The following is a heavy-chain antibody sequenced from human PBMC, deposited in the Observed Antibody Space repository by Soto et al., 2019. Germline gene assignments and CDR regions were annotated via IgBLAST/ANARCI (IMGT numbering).Heavy chain of an antibody. J-gene: IGHJ4*02. CDR1: GFSLSSGVG. CDR2: IYWDNDK. CDR3: SRMIFGRSGEYYFDY. D-gene: IGHD3-3*01. V-gene: IGHV2-5*02. Sequence: SGPTLVNPTQTLTLTCTFSGFSLSSGVGVGWVRQPPGKALEWLAVIYWDNDKRSSPSLKSRLTITKDTSKNQVFLTMTNMDPVDTATYYCSRMIFGRSGEYYFDYWGQGILVTVSS.